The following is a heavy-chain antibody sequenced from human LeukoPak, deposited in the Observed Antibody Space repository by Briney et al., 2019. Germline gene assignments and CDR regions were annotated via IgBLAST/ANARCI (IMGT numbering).Heavy chain of an antibody. CDR1: GGXFSSSSYY. V-gene: IGHV4-39*01. Sequence: PSETLTLTCTVSGGXFSSSSYYWGWIRQAPGRGLEWSCSIYYSRSTYYNTSHKSLVTISVNTSKTQFSLKLSSMTAAATAVYYCARTPDTAKVDDAFDIWGQGRMVTVCS. CDR2: IYYSRST. CDR3: ARTPDTAKVDDAFDI. J-gene: IGHJ3*02. D-gene: IGHD5-18*01.